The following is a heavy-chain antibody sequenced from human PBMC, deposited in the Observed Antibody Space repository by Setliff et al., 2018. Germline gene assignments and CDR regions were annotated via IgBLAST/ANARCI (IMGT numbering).Heavy chain of an antibody. Sequence: GGSLRLSCVASGFTFSNYEFNWVRQAPGKGLEWISYISNGGGAVKYADSVKGRFTISRDNSKNTVYLQMNSLRAADTAVYHCARVGQATVVTAIHGALDYGGQGTLVTVSS. CDR1: GFTFSNYE. J-gene: IGHJ4*02. D-gene: IGHD2-21*02. CDR3: ARVGQATVVTAIHGALDY. V-gene: IGHV3-48*03. CDR2: ISNGGGAV.